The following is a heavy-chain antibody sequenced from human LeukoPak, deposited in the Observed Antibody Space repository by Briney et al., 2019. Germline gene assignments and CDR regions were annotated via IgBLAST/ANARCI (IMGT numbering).Heavy chain of an antibody. CDR3: TSSLRGITPFDY. Sequence: SETLSLTCTVSGGSISSSSYYWGWIRQPPGKGLEWIGTIYYDGYTYYSPSLKSRLTISVDTSENQFSLKLSSVTAADTAVYYCTSSLRGITPFDYWGQGTLVTVSS. D-gene: IGHD3-10*01. V-gene: IGHV4-39*01. J-gene: IGHJ4*02. CDR1: GGSISSSSYY. CDR2: IYYDGYT.